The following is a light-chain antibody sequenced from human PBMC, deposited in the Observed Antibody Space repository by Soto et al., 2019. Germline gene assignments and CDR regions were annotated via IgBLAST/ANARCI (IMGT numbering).Light chain of an antibody. CDR2: DVS. CDR3: QQCGSSPT. CDR1: QSVSSSY. J-gene: IGKJ1*01. V-gene: IGKV3-20*01. Sequence: EIVLTQSPGTLSLSPGERATLSCRSTQSVSSSYLAWYQQKPGQAPSLLIYDVSSRATGIPDRFSGSGSGTDFTLTISRLEPEDFAVYYCQQCGSSPTFGQGTKVEIK.